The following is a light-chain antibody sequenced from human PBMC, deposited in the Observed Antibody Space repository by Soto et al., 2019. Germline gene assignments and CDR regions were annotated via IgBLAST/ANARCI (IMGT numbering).Light chain of an antibody. V-gene: IGKV1-8*01. CDR2: AAS. CDR1: QGISSY. Sequence: AIRMTQSPSSFSASTGDRVTITCRASQGISSYLAWYQQKPGKDPKLLIYAASTLQSGVPSRFSGSGSGTDFTLAISSLQYEDFAIYYCQQYYSYPETFGQGTTLEI. CDR3: QQYYSYPET. J-gene: IGKJ1*01.